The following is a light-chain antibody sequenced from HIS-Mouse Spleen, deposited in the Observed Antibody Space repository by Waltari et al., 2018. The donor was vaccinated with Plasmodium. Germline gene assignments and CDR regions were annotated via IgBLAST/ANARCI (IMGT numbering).Light chain of an antibody. CDR2: SAS. Sequence: IVLTQSPAFLSVTPEEKVPITCRASQSISSDLHWYQQKPEQSPKLLITSASHLFCGVPSRFSGSGSGTDFTLTINSLEAEDSATYYCHQSSSLPWTFGQGTKVEIK. CDR1: QSISSD. V-gene: IGKV6-21*01. CDR3: HQSSSLPWT. J-gene: IGKJ1*01.